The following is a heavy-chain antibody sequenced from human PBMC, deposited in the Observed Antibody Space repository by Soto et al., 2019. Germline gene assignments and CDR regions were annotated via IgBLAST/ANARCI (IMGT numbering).Heavy chain of an antibody. CDR2: FDPEDGET. CDR1: GYTLTELS. CDR3: AKPYYYDSSGYYYAG. V-gene: IGHV1-24*01. D-gene: IGHD3-22*01. Sequence: VASVKVSCKVSGYTLTELSMHWVRQAPGKGLEWMGGFDPEDGETIYAQKFQGRVTMTEDTSTDTAYMELSSLRSEDTAVYYCAKPYYYDSSGYYYAGWGQGTLVTVSS. J-gene: IGHJ4*02.